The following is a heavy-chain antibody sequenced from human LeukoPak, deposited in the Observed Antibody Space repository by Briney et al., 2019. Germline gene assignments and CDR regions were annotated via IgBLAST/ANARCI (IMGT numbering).Heavy chain of an antibody. Sequence: GRSLRLSCAASGFTFSDYYMSWMRQAPGKAREWVAYMTSSGDDIYYANSVKGRFTISRDNAKNALFRRISSLRVEDTATYYCASDIVATSGDFWGKGTLVSVSS. D-gene: IGHD5-12*01. V-gene: IGHV3-11*01. CDR1: GFTFSDYY. CDR2: MTSSGDDI. J-gene: IGHJ1*01. CDR3: ASDIVATSGDF.